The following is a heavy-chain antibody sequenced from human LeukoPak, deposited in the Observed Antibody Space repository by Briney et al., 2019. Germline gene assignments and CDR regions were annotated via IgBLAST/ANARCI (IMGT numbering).Heavy chain of an antibody. V-gene: IGHV3-74*01. CDR3: ARFNTYYYGSGSYRAFDY. Sequence: GGSLRLSCAASGFTFSSYAMSWVRQAPGQGLVWVSRINSDGSSTSYADSVKGRFTISRDNAKNTLYLQMNSLRAEDTAVYYCARFNTYYYGSGSYRAFDYWGQGTLVTVSS. CDR1: GFTFSSYA. CDR2: INSDGSST. J-gene: IGHJ4*02. D-gene: IGHD3-10*01.